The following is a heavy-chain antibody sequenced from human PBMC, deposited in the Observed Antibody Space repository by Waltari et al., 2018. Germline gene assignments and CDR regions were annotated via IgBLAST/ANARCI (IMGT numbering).Heavy chain of an antibody. Sequence: QVQLVQSGAEVKKPGSSVKVSCKASGGTFSSYAISWVRQAPGQGLEWMGGIIPILGIANYAQKFQGRVTITADKSTSTAYMELSSLRSEDTTMYYCARNPPEEPYFDYWGQGTLVTVSS. D-gene: IGHD1-1*01. CDR1: GGTFSSYA. J-gene: IGHJ4*02. V-gene: IGHV1-69*10. CDR2: IIPILGIA. CDR3: ARNPPEEPYFDY.